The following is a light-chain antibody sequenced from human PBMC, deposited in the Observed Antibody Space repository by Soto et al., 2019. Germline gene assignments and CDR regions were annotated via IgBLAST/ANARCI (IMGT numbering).Light chain of an antibody. Sequence: QSVLTQPPSVSAAPGQKVTISFSGSSSNIGNHYVSLYQQVPGTAPKLLIYDNNKRPSGIPDRFSGSNSGTSATLGITGLQTGDEADYYCGTWDTSLRTGWVFGGGTKVTVL. CDR1: SSNIGNHY. V-gene: IGLV1-51*01. CDR2: DNN. J-gene: IGLJ3*02. CDR3: GTWDTSLRTGWV.